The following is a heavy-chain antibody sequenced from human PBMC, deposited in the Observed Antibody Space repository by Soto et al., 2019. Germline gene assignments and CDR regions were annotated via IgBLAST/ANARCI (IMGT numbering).Heavy chain of an antibody. V-gene: IGHV3-23*01. J-gene: IGHJ3*02. CDR3: AKDPAYATGYYNDAFDI. D-gene: IGHD3-9*01. CDR2: ISGSGGST. Sequence: GGSLRPSCAASGFTFSSYGMSWGRQGPGEGLEWVSAISGSGGSTYYADSVKGRFTISRDNSKNTLYLQMNSLRAEDTAVYYCAKDPAYATGYYNDAFDIWGQGTMVTVSS. CDR1: GFTFSSYG.